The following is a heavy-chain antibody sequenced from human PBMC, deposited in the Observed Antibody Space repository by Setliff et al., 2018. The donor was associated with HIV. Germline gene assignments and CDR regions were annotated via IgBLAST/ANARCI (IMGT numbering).Heavy chain of an antibody. CDR1: GGSISSSSYY. CDR2: IYYDGRT. J-gene: IGHJ5*01. Sequence: SETLSLTCTVSGGSISSSSYYWGWIRQPPGKGLEWIGSIYYDGRTFYKPSLKSRLTISVDTSKNQFSLSLNSVTAADTAVYFCARGGAVSADFDSWGQRTLVTVSS. D-gene: IGHD3-16*01. CDR3: ARGGAVSADFDS. V-gene: IGHV4-39*07.